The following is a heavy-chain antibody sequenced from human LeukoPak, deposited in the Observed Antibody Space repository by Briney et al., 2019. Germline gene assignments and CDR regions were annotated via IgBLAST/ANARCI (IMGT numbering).Heavy chain of an antibody. CDR2: IWYDGSNK. CDR3: AKYGVRGGLGD. V-gene: IGHV3-33*06. D-gene: IGHD3-16*01. J-gene: IGHJ4*02. Sequence: GGSLRLSCVASVFTFSSYGMHWVRQAPGKGLEWVAVIWYDGSNKYYADSVKGRFTISRDNSKNTLYLQMNSLRAEETALYFCAKYGVRGGLGDWGQGTLVTVCS. CDR1: VFTFSSYG.